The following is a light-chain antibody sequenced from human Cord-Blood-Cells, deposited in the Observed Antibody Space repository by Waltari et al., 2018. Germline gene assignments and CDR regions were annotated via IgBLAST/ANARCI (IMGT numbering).Light chain of an antibody. Sequence: QSALTQPRSVSGPLGQSVTISCTGTSSAVGGYNYVSGYQQHPGKAPKPMIYDVSKRPPGVPDRFSGSKSGNTASLTISGLQAEDEADYYCCSYAGSYTWVFGGGTKLTVL. CDR3: CSYAGSYTWV. J-gene: IGLJ3*02. V-gene: IGLV2-11*01. CDR1: SSAVGGYNY. CDR2: DVS.